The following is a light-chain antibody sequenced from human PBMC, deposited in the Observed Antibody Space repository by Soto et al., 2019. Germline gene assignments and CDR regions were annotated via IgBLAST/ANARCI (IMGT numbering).Light chain of an antibody. J-gene: IGKJ4*01. Sequence: EIVFIQSPVTLSLSPGERATLSCRASQSISSSLAWYQQNPGQAPRLLIFDASNRATGIPVRFSGSGSGTDFTLTISSLEPDDFTVYYCQQHSDWPLTFGGGTKVDIK. CDR1: QSISSS. CDR3: QQHSDWPLT. CDR2: DAS. V-gene: IGKV3-11*01.